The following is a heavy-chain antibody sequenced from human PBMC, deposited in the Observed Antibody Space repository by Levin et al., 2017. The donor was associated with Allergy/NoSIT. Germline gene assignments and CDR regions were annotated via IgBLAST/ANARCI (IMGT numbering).Heavy chain of an antibody. D-gene: IGHD1-1*01. CDR2: ISSSSSYI. V-gene: IGHV3-21*01. Sequence: GGSLRLSCAASGFTFSSYSMSWVRQAPGRGLEWVSSISSSSSYIYYADSVKGRFTISRDNAKNSLYLQMNSLRAEDTAVYYCAESTDYYYYGMDVWGQGTTVTVSS. CDR3: AESTDYYYYGMDV. CDR1: GFTFSSYS. J-gene: IGHJ6*02.